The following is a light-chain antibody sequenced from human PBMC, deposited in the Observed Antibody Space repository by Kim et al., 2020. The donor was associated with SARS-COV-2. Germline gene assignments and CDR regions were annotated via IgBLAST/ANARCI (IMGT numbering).Light chain of an antibody. J-gene: IGLJ2*01. Sequence: GQRVPTCCSGRSSNIGTTSVNWYQQLPGTAFKLLIFYNTRRPSGVPDRFSGSKSGTSASLAISGLQSEDGGEYYCAAWDDSLNGPLFGGGTQLTVL. CDR1: SSNIGTTS. V-gene: IGLV1-44*01. CDR3: AAWDDSLNGPL. CDR2: YNT.